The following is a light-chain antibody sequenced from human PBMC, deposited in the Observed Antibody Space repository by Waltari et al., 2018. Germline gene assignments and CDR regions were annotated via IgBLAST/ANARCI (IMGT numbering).Light chain of an antibody. V-gene: IGKV3-20*01. CDR3: KQYGSALYT. CDR1: QSVSSSY. CDR2: GAS. J-gene: IGKJ2*01. Sequence: EIVLTQSPGTLSLSPGERATLSCRASQSVSSSYLAWYQQKPGQAPRLLLYGASSRATSIPERFSVSGSVTDFTLTISRLEPDDVAVYYCKQYGSALYTFGQGTKLEIK.